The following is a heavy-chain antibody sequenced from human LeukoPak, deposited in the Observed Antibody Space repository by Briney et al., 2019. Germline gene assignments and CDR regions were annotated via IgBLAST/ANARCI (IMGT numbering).Heavy chain of an antibody. CDR3: ARRGFDP. CDR2: IWYDGSNE. D-gene: IGHD3-10*01. CDR1: GFTFSSYG. Sequence: PGRSLRLSCAASGFTFSSYGMHWVRQAPGKGLEWVAVIWYDGSNEYYADSVKGRFSISRDNSKNTLFLQMNSLRAEDTAVYYCARRGFDPWGQGTLVTVSS. J-gene: IGHJ5*02. V-gene: IGHV3-33*01.